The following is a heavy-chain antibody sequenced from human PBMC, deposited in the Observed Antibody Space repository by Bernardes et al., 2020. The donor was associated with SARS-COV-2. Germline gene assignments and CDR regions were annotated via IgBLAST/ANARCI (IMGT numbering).Heavy chain of an antibody. D-gene: IGHD3-3*01. V-gene: IGHV3-33*01. CDR3: ARGSYYDFWSGYYPPVYYYYYGMDV. CDR2: IWYDGSNK. Sequence: GGSLRLSRAASGFTFSSYGMHWVRQAPGKGLEWVAVIWYDGSNKYYADSVKGRFTISRDNSKNTLYLQMNSLRAEDTAVYYCARGSYYDFWSGYYPPVYYYYYGMDVWGQGTTVTVSS. CDR1: GFTFSSYG. J-gene: IGHJ6*02.